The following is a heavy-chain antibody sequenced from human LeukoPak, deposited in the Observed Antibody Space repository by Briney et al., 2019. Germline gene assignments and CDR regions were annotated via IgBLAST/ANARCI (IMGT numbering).Heavy chain of an antibody. CDR2: IKQDGSEK. CDR1: GFTVSSNY. Sequence: PGGSLRLSCAASGFTVSSNYMSWVRQAPGKGLEWVANIKQDGSEKFYVDSVKGRFTISRDNAKNSLYLQMNSLRAEDTALYYCASYYDILTGRYGMDVWGQGTTVTVSS. V-gene: IGHV3-7*02. D-gene: IGHD3-9*01. CDR3: ASYYDILTGRYGMDV. J-gene: IGHJ6*02.